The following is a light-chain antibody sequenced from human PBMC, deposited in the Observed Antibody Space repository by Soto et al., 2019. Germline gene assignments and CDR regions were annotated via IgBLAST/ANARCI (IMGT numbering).Light chain of an antibody. CDR3: HQYGNSPQT. CDR2: GAS. V-gene: IGKV3-15*01. CDR1: QSIGSN. J-gene: IGKJ1*01. Sequence: EIVLTQSPVTLSVSPGERATLSCTASQSIGSNLAWYQQKPGQAPRLLIYGASTRATGIPDRFSGSGSGTVFTLTINILEPDDFAVYYCHQYGNSPQTFGQGTKVDIK.